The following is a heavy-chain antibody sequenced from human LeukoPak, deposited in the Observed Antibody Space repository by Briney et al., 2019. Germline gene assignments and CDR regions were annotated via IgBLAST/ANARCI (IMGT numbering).Heavy chain of an antibody. D-gene: IGHD2-8*02. J-gene: IGHJ4*02. CDR3: ARQGAGGSDY. CDR2: ISHSGST. CDR1: GGSISSRGYY. V-gene: IGHV4-39*01. Sequence: SETLSLTCTVSGGSISSRGYYWAWRRQPPGKGLEWIVSISHSGSTYYNPSRKSRVNIAADTSKNQFSLKLTSVTAADTAVHYCARQGAGGSDYWGQGTLVTVSS.